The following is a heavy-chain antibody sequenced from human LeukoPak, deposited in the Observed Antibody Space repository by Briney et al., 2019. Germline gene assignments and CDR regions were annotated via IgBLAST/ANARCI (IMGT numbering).Heavy chain of an antibody. J-gene: IGHJ3*02. CDR2: INPNSGGT. CDR3: ARDDYDSSGYYYEKDAFDI. CDR1: GYTFTGYY. D-gene: IGHD3-22*01. Sequence: ASVKVSCKASGYTFTGYYMHWVRQAPGQGLEWMGWINPNSGGTNYAQKFQSRVTMTRDTSISTAYMELSRLRSDDTAVYYCARDDYDSSGYYYEKDAFDIWGQGTMVTVSS. V-gene: IGHV1-2*02.